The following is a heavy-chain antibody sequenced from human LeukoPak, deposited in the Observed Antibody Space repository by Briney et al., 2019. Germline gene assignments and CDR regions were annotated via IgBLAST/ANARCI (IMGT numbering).Heavy chain of an antibody. CDR3: AVLYCSGGVCYGLEPYHFDS. V-gene: IGHV3-7*01. D-gene: IGHD2-15*01. CDR2: IKEDGSEK. J-gene: IGHJ4*02. CDR1: GFTFSGYW. Sequence: PGGSLRLSCAASGFTFSGYWMSWVRQAPGKGLEWVANIKEDGSEKNYVDSVKGRFTISRDNGKNSLYLQMNSLRVDDTAVYYCAVLYCSGGVCYGLEPYHFDSWGQGSLVTVSS.